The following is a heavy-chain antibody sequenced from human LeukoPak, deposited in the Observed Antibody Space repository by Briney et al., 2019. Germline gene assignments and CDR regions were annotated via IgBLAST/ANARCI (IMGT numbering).Heavy chain of an antibody. Sequence: GGSLRLSCAASGFTFSNAWMSWVRQAPGRGLEWVGRIKSKTDGGTTDYAAPVKGRFTISRDDSKNTLYLQMNSLKTEDTAVYYCTTDGLLLWFGEFGDYFDYWGQGTLVTVSS. J-gene: IGHJ4*02. CDR2: IKSKTDGGTT. V-gene: IGHV3-15*01. CDR3: TTDGLLLWFGEFGDYFDY. D-gene: IGHD3-10*01. CDR1: GFTFSNAW.